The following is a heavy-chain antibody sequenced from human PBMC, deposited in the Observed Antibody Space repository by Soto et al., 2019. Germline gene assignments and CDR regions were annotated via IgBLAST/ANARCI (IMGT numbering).Heavy chain of an antibody. D-gene: IGHD4-4*01. CDR2: INPSGGST. J-gene: IGHJ5*02. V-gene: IGHV1-46*01. CDR1: GYTFTSYY. Sequence: QGQLVQSGAEVKKPGASVKVSCKASGYTFTSYYMHWVRQAPGQGLEWMGIINPSGGSTSYAQKFQGRVTMTRDTSTSTVYMELSSLRSEDTAVYYCASTPGGGDYSVYWFDPWGQGTLVTVSS. CDR3: ASTPGGGDYSVYWFDP.